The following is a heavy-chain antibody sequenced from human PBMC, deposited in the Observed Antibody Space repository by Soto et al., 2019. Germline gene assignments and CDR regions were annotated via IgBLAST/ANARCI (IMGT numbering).Heavy chain of an antibody. CDR2: IIAPFGTP. CDR1: GGILTTNA. J-gene: IGHJ4*02. CDR3: ARGVAVIRDRGGYSLYFEN. V-gene: IGHV1-69*06. Sequence: QVQLVQSGAEVKKPGSSVKVSCKASGGILTTNAINWVRQAPGQGLEWMGGIIAPFGTPNYAQAFQGRLSITADKSTSTVSMELSYLRSEDTALYYCARGVAVIRDRGGYSLYFENWGRGTRVTVSS. D-gene: IGHD5-18*01.